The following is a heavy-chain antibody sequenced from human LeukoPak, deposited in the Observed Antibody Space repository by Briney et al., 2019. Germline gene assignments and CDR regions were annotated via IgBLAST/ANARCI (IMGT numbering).Heavy chain of an antibody. Sequence: SGTLSLTCAVSGGSISSSNWWSWVRQPPGKGLEWIGEIYHSGSTNYNPSLKSRVTISVDKSKNQFSLKLSSVTAADTAVYYCARRYCSGGSCYWFYLDYWGQGTLVTVSS. D-gene: IGHD2-15*01. CDR1: GGSISSSNW. V-gene: IGHV4-4*02. J-gene: IGHJ4*02. CDR3: ARRYCSGGSCYWFYLDY. CDR2: IYHSGST.